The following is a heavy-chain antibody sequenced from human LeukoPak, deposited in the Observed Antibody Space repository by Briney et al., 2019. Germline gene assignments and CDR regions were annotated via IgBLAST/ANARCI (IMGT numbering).Heavy chain of an antibody. CDR1: GFTFSSYG. V-gene: IGHV3-33*01. CDR2: IWYDGSNK. D-gene: IGHD3-22*01. CDR3: ARARNDYDSSGFSALDL. J-gene: IGHJ5*02. Sequence: PGGSLRLSCAASGFTFSSYGMHWVRQAPGKGLEWVAVIWYDGSNKYCADSVKGRFTISRDNSKNTLYLQVNSLRAEDTAVYYCARARNDYDSSGFSALDLWGQGTPVTVSS.